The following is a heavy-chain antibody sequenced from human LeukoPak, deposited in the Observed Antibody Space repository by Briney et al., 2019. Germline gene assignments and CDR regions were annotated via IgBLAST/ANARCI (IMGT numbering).Heavy chain of an antibody. D-gene: IGHD3-22*01. CDR2: IYYSGST. CDR3: ARVLYYDSNDAFDI. Sequence: PSETLSLTCTVSGGSISSSSYYWGWVRQPPGKGLEWIGSIYYSGSTYYRPSLKSRVTISVDTSKNQFSLKLSSVTAADTAVYYCARVLYYDSNDAFDIWGQGTMVSVSS. J-gene: IGHJ3*02. CDR1: GGSISSSSYY. V-gene: IGHV4-39*07.